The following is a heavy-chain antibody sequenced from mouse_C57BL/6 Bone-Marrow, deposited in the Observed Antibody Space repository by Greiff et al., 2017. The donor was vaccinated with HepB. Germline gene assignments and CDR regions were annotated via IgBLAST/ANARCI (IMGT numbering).Heavy chain of an antibody. CDR2: SRNKANDYTT. V-gene: IGHV7-1*01. Sequence: EVQVVESGGGLVQSGRSLRLSCATSGFTFSDFYMEWVRQAPGKGLEWIAASRNKANDYTTEYSASVKGRFIVSRDTSQSILYLQMNALRAEDTAIYYCARDVYYYGSSYGWYFDVWGTGTTVTVSS. CDR3: ARDVYYYGSSYGWYFDV. D-gene: IGHD1-1*01. CDR1: GFTFSDFY. J-gene: IGHJ1*03.